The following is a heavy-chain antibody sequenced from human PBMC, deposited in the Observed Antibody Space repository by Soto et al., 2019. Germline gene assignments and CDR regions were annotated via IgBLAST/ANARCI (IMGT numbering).Heavy chain of an antibody. Sequence: SETLSLTCIVSGGSISSSSYYWGWIRQPPGKGLEWIGSIYYSGNTYYNPSLKSRVTISVDASKNQFSLRLGSVSAVDTAVYYCARHWKDTAMAHTGSNWFDPWGQGTLVTVSS. D-gene: IGHD5-18*01. CDR1: GGSISSSSYY. V-gene: IGHV4-39*01. J-gene: IGHJ5*02. CDR2: IYYSGNT. CDR3: ARHWKDTAMAHTGSNWFDP.